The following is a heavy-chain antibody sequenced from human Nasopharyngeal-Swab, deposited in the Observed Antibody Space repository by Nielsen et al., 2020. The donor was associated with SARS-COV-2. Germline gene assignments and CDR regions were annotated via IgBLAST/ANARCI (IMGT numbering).Heavy chain of an antibody. CDR2: INHSGST. Sequence: SETLSLTCAVYGGSFSGYYWSWIRQPPGKGLEWIGEINHSGSTNYNPSLKSRVTISVDTSKNQFSLKLSSVTVADTAVYYCAREIVVVPAAMLGNWFDPWGQGTLVTVSS. D-gene: IGHD2-2*01. CDR3: AREIVVVPAAMLGNWFDP. J-gene: IGHJ5*02. V-gene: IGHV4-34*01. CDR1: GGSFSGYY.